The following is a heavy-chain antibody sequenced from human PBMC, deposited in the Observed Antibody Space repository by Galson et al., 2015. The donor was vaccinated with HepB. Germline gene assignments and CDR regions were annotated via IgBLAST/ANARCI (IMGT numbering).Heavy chain of an antibody. CDR1: GDSITSYY. CDR3: ARSHDSSGFYYYGMDV. D-gene: IGHD3-22*01. V-gene: IGHV4-59*01. J-gene: IGHJ6*02. CDR2: IYYSGSTT. Sequence: SETLSLTCSVSGDSITSYYWNWVRQAPGKGLEWIAYIYYSGSTTKYNPSLKSRVTISVDSSKNQFSLKLSSVTAADTAVYYCARSHDSSGFYYYGMDVWGQGCTVTVSS.